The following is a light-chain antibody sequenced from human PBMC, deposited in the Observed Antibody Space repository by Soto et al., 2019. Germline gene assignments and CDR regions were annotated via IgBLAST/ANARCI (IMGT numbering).Light chain of an antibody. V-gene: IGKV1D-12*01. CDR1: QDIRSW. CDR3: QQTNSFPIP. Sequence: DIQMTQSPSSVSASVGDRVTITCRASQDIRSWLAWHQQKPGKAPKLLIYAASSLQSGVPSRFSGSGSGTHFTLTVSSLQPEDFATYYCQQTNSFPIPLGQGTRLDIK. J-gene: IGKJ5*01. CDR2: AAS.